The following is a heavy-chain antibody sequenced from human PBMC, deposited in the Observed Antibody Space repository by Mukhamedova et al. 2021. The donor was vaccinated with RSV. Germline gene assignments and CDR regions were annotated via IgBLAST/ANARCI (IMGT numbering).Heavy chain of an antibody. V-gene: IGHV3-7*01. D-gene: IGHD4-11*01. J-gene: IGHJ6*02. CDR3: ARYTLTTAASDFFYGMDV. Sequence: VRQAPGKGLEWVANIKQDGNAKYYVDSVKGRFTISRDNAERSLYLQMNGLRDEDTAVYYCARYTLTTAASDFFYGMDVWGQGTTV. CDR2: IKQDGNAK.